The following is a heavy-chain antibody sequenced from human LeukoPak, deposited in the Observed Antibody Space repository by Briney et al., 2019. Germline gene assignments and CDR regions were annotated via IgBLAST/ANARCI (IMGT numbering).Heavy chain of an antibody. J-gene: IGHJ6*03. Sequence: SSETLSLTCTVSGGSISSYSWSWIRQPAVKGLEWIGRMYTSGSTKYNPSLKSRVTMSVDTSKDQFSLKLSSVTAADTAVYYCARDLRRRVTAIGYGPREYYYYMDVWGKGTTVTISS. CDR1: GGSISSYS. V-gene: IGHV4-4*07. CDR2: MYTSGST. CDR3: ARDLRRRVTAIGYGPREYYYYMDV. D-gene: IGHD2-21*02.